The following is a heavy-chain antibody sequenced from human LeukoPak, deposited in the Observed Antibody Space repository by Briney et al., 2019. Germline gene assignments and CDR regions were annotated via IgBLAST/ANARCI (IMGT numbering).Heavy chain of an antibody. CDR1: GGTSSSYA. V-gene: IGHV1-69*06. J-gene: IGHJ4*02. CDR3: ARAPSYYYDSSGYLNFDY. D-gene: IGHD3-22*01. Sequence: GASVKVSCKASGGTSSSYAISWVRQAPGQGLEWMGGIIPIFGTANYAQKFQGRVTITADKSTSTAYMELSSLRSEDTAVYYCARAPSYYYDSSGYLNFDYWGQGALVTVSS. CDR2: IIPIFGTA.